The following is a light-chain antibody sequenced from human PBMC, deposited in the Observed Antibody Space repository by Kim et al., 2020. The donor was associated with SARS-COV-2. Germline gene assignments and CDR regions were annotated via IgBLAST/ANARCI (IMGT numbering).Light chain of an antibody. CDR1: SLRTYY. CDR2: GKN. Sequence: VALGQTVRITYQGDSLRTYYATWYQQKPGQAPILVIYGKNNRPSGIPDRFSGSSSGNTASLTITGTQAGDEADYYCNSRDSNDNVVFGGGTQLTVL. CDR3: NSRDSNDNVV. V-gene: IGLV3-19*01. J-gene: IGLJ2*01.